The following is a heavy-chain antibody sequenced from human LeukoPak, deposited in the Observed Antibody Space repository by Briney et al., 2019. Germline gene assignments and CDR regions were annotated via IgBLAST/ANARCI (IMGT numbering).Heavy chain of an antibody. V-gene: IGHV1-18*01. CDR3: AASPIYCSGGSCYLGGHDY. D-gene: IGHD2-15*01. Sequence: ASVKVSCKASGYTFTSYGISWVRQAPGQGLEWMGWINGYNGNTNYAQKLQGRVTMTTDTSTSTAYMELRSLRSDDTAVYYCAASPIYCSGGSCYLGGHDYWGQGTLDTVSS. CDR2: INGYNGNT. CDR1: GYTFTSYG. J-gene: IGHJ4*02.